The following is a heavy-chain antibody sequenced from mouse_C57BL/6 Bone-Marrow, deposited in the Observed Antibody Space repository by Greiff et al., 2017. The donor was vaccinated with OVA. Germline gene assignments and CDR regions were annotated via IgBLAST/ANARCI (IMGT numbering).Heavy chain of an antibody. CDR1: GYTFTSYW. Sequence: QVQLQQPGAELVKPGASVKLSCKASGYTFTSYWMHWVKQRPGQGLEWIGMIHPNSGSTNYNEKFKSKATLTVDKSSSTAYMQLSSLTSEDSAVYYCARYITTVRAMDYWGQGTSVTVSS. CDR2: IHPNSGST. J-gene: IGHJ4*01. CDR3: ARYITTVRAMDY. V-gene: IGHV1-64*01. D-gene: IGHD1-1*01.